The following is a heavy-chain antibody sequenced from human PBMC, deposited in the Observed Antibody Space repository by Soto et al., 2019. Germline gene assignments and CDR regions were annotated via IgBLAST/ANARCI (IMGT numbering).Heavy chain of an antibody. D-gene: IGHD4-17*01. CDR2: IYDSGSS. CDR3: HTEGGVFYGGNPDYYY. V-gene: IGHV4-30-2*01. CDR1: GGSISSARSS. J-gene: IGHJ6*01. Sequence: SLEVTWAASGGSISSARSSWTWIRQPPGKGLEWIGYIYDSGSSYYNPSLKSRVTISVDTSKNQFSLKLSSLTAADTAVYYCHTEGGVFYGGNPDYYY.